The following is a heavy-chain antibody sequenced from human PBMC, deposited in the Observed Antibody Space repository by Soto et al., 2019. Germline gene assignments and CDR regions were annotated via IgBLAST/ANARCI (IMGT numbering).Heavy chain of an antibody. CDR1: GFTFTSSA. CDR2: IVVGSGNT. D-gene: IGHD5-12*01. J-gene: IGHJ6*03. Sequence: ASVKVSCKASGFTFTSSAMQWVRQARGQRLEWIGWIVVGSGNTNYAQKFQERVTITRDMSTSTAYMELSSLRSEDTAVYYCAADRSGYSGYDRNYYYYMDVWGKGTTVTVSS. V-gene: IGHV1-58*02. CDR3: AADRSGYSGYDRNYYYYMDV.